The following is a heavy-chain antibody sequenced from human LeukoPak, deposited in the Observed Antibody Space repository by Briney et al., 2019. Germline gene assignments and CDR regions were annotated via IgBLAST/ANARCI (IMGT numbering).Heavy chain of an antibody. CDR3: TRGNGVAGDY. CDR1: GYTFTTYD. J-gene: IGHJ4*02. Sequence: GASVKVSCKASGYTFTTYDINWVRQATGQGLEWMGWQSPNSGQTAYAQKFQGRVTMTRDISISTFYLELSSLTSEDTAVYYCTRGNGVAGDYWGQGTLVTVSS. CDR2: QSPNSGQT. V-gene: IGHV1-8*01. D-gene: IGHD6-19*01.